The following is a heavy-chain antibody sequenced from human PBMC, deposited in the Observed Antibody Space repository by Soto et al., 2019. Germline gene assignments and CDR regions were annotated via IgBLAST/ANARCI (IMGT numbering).Heavy chain of an antibody. Sequence: GGSLRLSCAASGFTFSSYSMNWVRQAPGKGLEWVSSISSSSSYIYYADTVKGRFTISRDNAKNSLYLQMNSLRAEDTAVYYCARYRPYYYGSGSTGLGAFDIWGQGTMVTVSS. CDR3: ARYRPYYYGSGSTGLGAFDI. CDR2: ISSSSSYI. J-gene: IGHJ3*02. V-gene: IGHV3-21*01. CDR1: GFTFSSYS. D-gene: IGHD3-10*01.